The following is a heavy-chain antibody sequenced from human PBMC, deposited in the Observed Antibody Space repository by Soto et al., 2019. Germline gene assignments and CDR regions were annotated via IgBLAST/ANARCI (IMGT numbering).Heavy chain of an antibody. CDR2: IKSKTDGGTT. CDR1: GFTFSNAW. J-gene: IGHJ4*02. D-gene: IGHD5-12*01. Sequence: GGSLRLSCAASGFTFSNAWISWGRQAPGKGLEWVGRIKSKTDGGTTDYAAPVKGRFTISRDDSKNTLYLQMNSLKTEDTAVYYCTTDISDSGYDLGPRDYWGQGTLVTVSS. V-gene: IGHV3-15*01. CDR3: TTDISDSGYDLGPRDY.